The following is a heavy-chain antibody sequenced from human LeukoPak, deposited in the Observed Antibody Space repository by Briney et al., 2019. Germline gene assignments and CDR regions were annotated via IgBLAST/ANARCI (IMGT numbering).Heavy chain of an antibody. CDR1: GFTFSNYA. V-gene: IGHV3-23*01. CDR3: ARGWASSWYYFDF. Sequence: PGASLRLSCAASGFTFSNYAMSWVRQAPGKGLEWVSAIGGRGGGTYYADSVKGRFTVSRDDSKNTLYLQMNSLRAEDTAVYYCARGWASSWYYFDFWGQGTLVTVSS. J-gene: IGHJ4*02. CDR2: IGGRGGGT. D-gene: IGHD2-2*01.